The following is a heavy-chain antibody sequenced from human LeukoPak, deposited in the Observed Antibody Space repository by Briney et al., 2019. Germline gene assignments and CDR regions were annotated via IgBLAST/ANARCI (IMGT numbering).Heavy chain of an antibody. CDR2: IYYSGST. V-gene: IGHV4-39*07. CDR1: GGSISSSSYY. Sequence: PSETLSLTCTVSGGSISSSSYYWGWIRQPPGKGLEWIGSIYYSGSTYYNPSLKSRVTISVDTSKNQFSLKLSSVTAADTAVYYCARDLGEMATPHDAFDIWGQGTMVTVSS. CDR3: ARDLGEMATPHDAFDI. J-gene: IGHJ3*02. D-gene: IGHD5-24*01.